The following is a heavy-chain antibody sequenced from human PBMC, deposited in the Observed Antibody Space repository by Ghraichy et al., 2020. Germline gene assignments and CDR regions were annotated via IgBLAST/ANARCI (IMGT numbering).Heavy chain of an antibody. CDR3: ARYSGSNYYFDY. V-gene: IGHV4-59*08. CDR2: IYYSGST. CDR1: GGSISSYY. J-gene: IGHJ4*02. Sequence: SETLSLTCTVSGGSISSYYWSWIRQPPGKGLEWIGYIYYSGSTNYNPSLKSRVTISVDTSKNQFSLKLTSVTAADTAVYYCARYSGSNYYFDYWGQGTLVTVSS. D-gene: IGHD1-26*01.